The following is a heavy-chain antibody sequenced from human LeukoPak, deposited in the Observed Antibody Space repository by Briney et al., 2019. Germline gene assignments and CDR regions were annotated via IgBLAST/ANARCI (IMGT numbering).Heavy chain of an antibody. V-gene: IGHV4-59*01. CDR3: ARYHQPSGPNWLDR. CDR1: GGSISTYF. J-gene: IGHJ5*02. CDR2: IYYTGTT. D-gene: IGHD2-15*01. Sequence: PSETLSLTCTVSGGSISTYFWTWIRQFPGKGLEGCGYIYYTGTTSYNPSLKSRVTISVDTSKNQFSLSLSSVTAADTAVYYCARYHQPSGPNWLDRWGQGTLVTVSS.